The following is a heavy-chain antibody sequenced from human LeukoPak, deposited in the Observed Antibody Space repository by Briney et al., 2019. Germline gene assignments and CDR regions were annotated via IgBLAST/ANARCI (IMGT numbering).Heavy chain of an antibody. CDR3: AKDSSSRRIAAAGTPDY. Sequence: GGSLRLSCAASGFTFSNYWMHWVRQASGKGLVWVSRINGDGSSTSYADFVKGRFTISRDNAKNTLYLQMNSLRAEDTAVYYCAKDSSSRRIAAAGTPDYWGQGTLVTVSS. D-gene: IGHD6-13*01. CDR1: GFTFSNYW. J-gene: IGHJ4*02. CDR2: INGDGSST. V-gene: IGHV3-74*01.